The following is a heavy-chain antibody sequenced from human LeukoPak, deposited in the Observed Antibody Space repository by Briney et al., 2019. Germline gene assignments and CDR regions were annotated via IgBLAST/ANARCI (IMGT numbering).Heavy chain of an antibody. CDR2: INPNSGGT. Sequence: ASVKVSCKASGYTFTGYYMHWVRQAPGQGLEWMGWINPNSGGTNYAQKFQGRVTMTRDTSISTAYMELSRLRSDDTAVYYCARNERYCSGWYPSGYYYMDVWGKGTTVTVSS. J-gene: IGHJ6*03. D-gene: IGHD6-19*01. CDR1: GYTFTGYY. V-gene: IGHV1-2*02. CDR3: ARNERYCSGWYPSGYYYMDV.